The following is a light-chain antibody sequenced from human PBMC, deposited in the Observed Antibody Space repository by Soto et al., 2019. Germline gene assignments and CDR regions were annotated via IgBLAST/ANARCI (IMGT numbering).Light chain of an antibody. CDR1: SSEVGGYNY. J-gene: IGLJ2*01. V-gene: IGLV2-8*01. CDR2: EVS. CDR3: SSYAGSNNFVV. Sequence: QSSLTQPPSPSGAPGQSVTISCTGTSSEVGGYNYVSWYQQHSGKAPNLMIYEVSKRPSGVPDRFSGSKSGNTASLTVSGLQAEDEADYYCSSYAGSNNFVVFGGGTKVTVL.